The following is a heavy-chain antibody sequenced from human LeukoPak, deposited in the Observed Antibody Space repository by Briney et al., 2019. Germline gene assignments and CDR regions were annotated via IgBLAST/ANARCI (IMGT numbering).Heavy chain of an antibody. CDR3: AREVAAAGDYYYYYGMDV. CDR1: GGTFSSYA. D-gene: IGHD6-13*01. Sequence: SVKVSCKASGGTFSSYAISWARQAPGQGLEWMGRIIPILGIANYAQKFQGRVTITADKSTSTAYMELSSLRSEDTAVYYCAREVAAAGDYYYYYGMDVWGQGTTVTVSS. V-gene: IGHV1-69*04. J-gene: IGHJ6*02. CDR2: IIPILGIA.